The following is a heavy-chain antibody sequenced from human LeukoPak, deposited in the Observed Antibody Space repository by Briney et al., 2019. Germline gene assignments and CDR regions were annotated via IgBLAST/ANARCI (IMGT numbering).Heavy chain of an antibody. D-gene: IGHD3-9*01. CDR2: IYYSGST. Sequence: PSEILSLTCTVSGGSISSSSYYWGWIRQPPGKGLEWIGSIYYSGSTYYNPSLKSRVTISVDTSKNQFSLKLSSVTAADTAVYYCARRGSGDILTGSDYWGQGTLVTVSS. CDR1: GGSISSSSYY. J-gene: IGHJ4*02. V-gene: IGHV4-39*01. CDR3: ARRGSGDILTGSDY.